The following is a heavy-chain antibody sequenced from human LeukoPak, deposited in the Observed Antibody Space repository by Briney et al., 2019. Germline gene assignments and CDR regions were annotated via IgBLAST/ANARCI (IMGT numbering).Heavy chain of an antibody. CDR3: ARDLIAALGAFDI. Sequence: PGGSLRLSCAASDFSFTTYTMSWVRQAPGKGLEWVSSISGGDPTTYYADSVKGRFTISRDNSKNTLYLQMNSLRAEDTAVYYCARDLIAALGAFDIWGQGTMVTVSS. CDR2: ISGGDPTT. V-gene: IGHV3-23*01. J-gene: IGHJ3*02. CDR1: DFSFTTYT. D-gene: IGHD6-13*01.